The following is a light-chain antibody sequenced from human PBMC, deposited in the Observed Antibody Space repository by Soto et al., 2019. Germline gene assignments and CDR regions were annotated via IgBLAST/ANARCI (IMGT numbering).Light chain of an antibody. Sequence: EIVMTQSPATLSVSPGERATLSCRASQSVSSNLAWYQQKPGQAPRLLIYGASTRATGIPARFSGSGSGTEFTLTISSLQSEEVAVYYCQQYNNGPLTFGQGTKVDIK. V-gene: IGKV3-15*01. CDR3: QQYNNGPLT. CDR1: QSVSSN. J-gene: IGKJ1*01. CDR2: GAS.